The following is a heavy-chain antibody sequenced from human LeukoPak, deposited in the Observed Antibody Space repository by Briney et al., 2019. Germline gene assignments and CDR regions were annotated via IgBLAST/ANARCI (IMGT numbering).Heavy chain of an antibody. J-gene: IGHJ6*02. D-gene: IGHD2-2*02. CDR2: INHSGST. CDR3: ARVRRYCSSTSCYTGMWYYYYGMDV. Sequence: SGTLSLTCAVYGGSFSGYYWSWIRQPPGKGLEWIGEINHSGSTNYNPSLKSRVTISVDTSKNQFSLKLSSVTAADTAVYYCARVRRYCSSTSCYTGMWYYYYGMDVWGQGTTVTVSS. V-gene: IGHV4-34*01. CDR1: GGSFSGYY.